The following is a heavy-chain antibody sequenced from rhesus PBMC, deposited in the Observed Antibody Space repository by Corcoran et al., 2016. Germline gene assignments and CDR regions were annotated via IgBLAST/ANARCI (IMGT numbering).Heavy chain of an antibody. V-gene: IGHV4S10*01. CDR2: IYGGTVST. CDR3: AREASGWYNRFDV. Sequence: QVQLQESGPGVVRPSETLSLPGPGSGGSISDTYGWSWLRQPPGKGLEWIGYIYGGTVSTNPSLRSRVTISKDTSKNQFSLKLSSMTAADTAVYYCAREASGWYNRFDVWGAGVLVTVSS. J-gene: IGHJ5-1*01. D-gene: IGHD6-31*01. CDR1: GGSISDTYG.